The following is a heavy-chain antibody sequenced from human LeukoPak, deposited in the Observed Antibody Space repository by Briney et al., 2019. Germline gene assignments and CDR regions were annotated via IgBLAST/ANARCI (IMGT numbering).Heavy chain of an antibody. CDR2: INPSGGST. J-gene: IGHJ1*01. Sequence: GASVKVSCKASGYTFTSYYMHCVRQAPGQGLEWMGIINPSGGSTSYAQKFQGRVTMTRDTSTSTVYMELSSLRSEDTAVYYCARDRVPGIAAAAYFQHWGQGTLVTVSS. CDR1: GYTFTSYY. D-gene: IGHD6-13*01. CDR3: ARDRVPGIAAAAYFQH. V-gene: IGHV1-46*01.